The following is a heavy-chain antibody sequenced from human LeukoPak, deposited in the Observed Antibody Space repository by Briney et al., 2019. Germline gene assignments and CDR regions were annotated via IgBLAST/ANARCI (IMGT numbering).Heavy chain of an antibody. CDR2: INPNSGGT. J-gene: IGHJ4*02. Sequence: ASVKVSCKASGYTFTGYYIHWVRQAPGQGLEWMGWINPNSGGTNYAQKFQGRVTMTRDTSISTAYMELSRLRSDDTSVYYCASHKKELRYFDWPAAFDYWGQGTLVTVSS. CDR3: ASHKKELRYFDWPAAFDY. V-gene: IGHV1-2*02. CDR1: GYTFTGYY. D-gene: IGHD3-9*01.